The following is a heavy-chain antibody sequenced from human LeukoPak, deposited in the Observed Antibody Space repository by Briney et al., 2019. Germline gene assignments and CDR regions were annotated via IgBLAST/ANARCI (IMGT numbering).Heavy chain of an antibody. Sequence: PGGSLRLSCAASGLTFSSYAMSWVRQAPGKGLEWVSAISGSGGSTYYADSVKGRFTISRDNSKNTLYLQMNSLRAEDTAVYYCAKETLPFYDSSGYSDYWGQGTLVTVSS. CDR1: GLTFSSYA. J-gene: IGHJ4*02. CDR3: AKETLPFYDSSGYSDY. D-gene: IGHD3-22*01. V-gene: IGHV3-23*01. CDR2: ISGSGGST.